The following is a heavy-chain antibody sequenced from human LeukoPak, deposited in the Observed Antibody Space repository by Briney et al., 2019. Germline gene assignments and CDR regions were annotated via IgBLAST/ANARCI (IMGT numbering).Heavy chain of an antibody. Sequence: KPSDTLSLTCAVSGYSITSSNWWGWIRQPPGKGLEWIGYIYYSGSAYYNPSLKSRVTMSVDTSKNQFSLKLTSVTAADTAVYYCARHSICFDPWGQGTLVTVSS. J-gene: IGHJ5*02. CDR3: ARHSICFDP. CDR1: GYSITSSNW. CDR2: IYYSGSA. D-gene: IGHD2-21*01. V-gene: IGHV4-28*01.